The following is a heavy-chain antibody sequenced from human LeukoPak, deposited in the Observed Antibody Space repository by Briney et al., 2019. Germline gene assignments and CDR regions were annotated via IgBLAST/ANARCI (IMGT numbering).Heavy chain of an antibody. V-gene: IGHV3-23*01. CDR1: GFTFSSYA. CDR2: ISGSGGST. Sequence: GGSLRLSCAASGFTFSSYAMSWVRQAPGKGLDWVSAISGSGGSTYYADSVKGRFTISRDNSKNTLYLQMNSLRAEDTAVYYCAKDASRYCSGGSCYSGGMDVWGQGTTVTVSS. D-gene: IGHD2-15*01. J-gene: IGHJ6*02. CDR3: AKDASRYCSGGSCYSGGMDV.